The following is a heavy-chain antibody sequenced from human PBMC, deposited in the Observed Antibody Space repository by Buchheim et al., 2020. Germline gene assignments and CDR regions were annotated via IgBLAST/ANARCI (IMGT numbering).Heavy chain of an antibody. V-gene: IGHV1-46*01. CDR2: ISPSGGST. Sequence: QVQLVQSGAEVKKPGASVKVSCKASGYTFTSYYMHWVRQAPGQGLEWMGIISPSGGSTSYAQKFQGRVTMTRDTSTSTAYMELSSLRSEDTAVYYCARDRELLQPYNWFDPWGQGTL. J-gene: IGHJ5*02. CDR1: GYTFTSYY. D-gene: IGHD1-26*01. CDR3: ARDRELLQPYNWFDP.